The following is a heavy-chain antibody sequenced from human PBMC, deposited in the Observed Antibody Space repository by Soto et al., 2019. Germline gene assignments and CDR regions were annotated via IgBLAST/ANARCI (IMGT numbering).Heavy chain of an antibody. CDR3: ASPKTTVVHDAFAI. J-gene: IGHJ3*02. Sequence: QVQLVESGGGVVQPGRSLRLSCAASGFTFSSYAMHWVRQAPGKGLEWVAVISYDGSNKYYADSVKGRFTISRDNSKNKLYLQMNSLKAEDTAVYYCASPKTTVVHDAFAIWGQGTMVTVSS. CDR1: GFTFSSYA. V-gene: IGHV3-30-3*01. D-gene: IGHD4-17*01. CDR2: ISYDGSNK.